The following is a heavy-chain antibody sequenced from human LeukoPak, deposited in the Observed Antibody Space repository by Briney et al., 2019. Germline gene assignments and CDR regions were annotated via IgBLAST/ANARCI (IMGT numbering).Heavy chain of an antibody. CDR3: ARDGGYTYGPPVDY. V-gene: IGHV3-33*01. CDR2: IWHDGSNK. J-gene: IGHJ4*02. CDR1: GFTFSSYV. Sequence: GGSLRLSCAASGFTFSSYVIHRVRQAPGKGLEWVALIWHDGSNKYYGDSVKDRFTISRDNSKNTLYLQMDSLRDEDTAVYYCARDGGYTYGPPVDYWGQGTLATGPS. D-gene: IGHD5-18*01.